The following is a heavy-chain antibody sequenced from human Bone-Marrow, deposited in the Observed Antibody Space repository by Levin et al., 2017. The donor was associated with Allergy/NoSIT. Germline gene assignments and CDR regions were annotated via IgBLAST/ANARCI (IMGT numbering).Heavy chain of an antibody. CDR2: IIPILGIA. V-gene: IGHV1-69*02. Sequence: SVKVSCKASGGTFSSYTISWVRQAPGQGLEWMGRIIPILGIANYAQKFQGRVTITADKSTSTAYMELSSLRSEDTAVYYCARARPYSGYDLDYYYGMDGWGQGTTVTVSS. J-gene: IGHJ6*02. CDR3: ARARPYSGYDLDYYYGMDG. D-gene: IGHD5-12*01. CDR1: GGTFSSYT.